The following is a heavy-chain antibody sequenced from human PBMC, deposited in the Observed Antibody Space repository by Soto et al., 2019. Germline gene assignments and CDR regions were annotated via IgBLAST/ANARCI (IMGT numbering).Heavy chain of an antibody. CDR2: ISYDGSNK. J-gene: IGHJ4*02. Sequence: QVQLVESGGGVVQPGRSLRLSCAASGFTFSSYAMHWVRQAPGKGLEWVAVISYDGSNKYYADSVKGRFTISRDNSKNTLYLQMNSLRAEDTAVYYCARGGRLHYFDYWGQGTLLTVSS. D-gene: IGHD4-17*01. CDR3: ARGGRLHYFDY. CDR1: GFTFSSYA. V-gene: IGHV3-30-3*01.